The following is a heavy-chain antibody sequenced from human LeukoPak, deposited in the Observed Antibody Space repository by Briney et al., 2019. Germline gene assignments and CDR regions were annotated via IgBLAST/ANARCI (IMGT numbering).Heavy chain of an antibody. CDR3: ARARRGVLDY. Sequence: PGGSLRLSCAASGFTFRHYAMHWVRQAPGKGLEWVAVISFDGTHTYYADSVKGRFTISRDNSENTLSVEMNSLRADDTAVYYCARARRGVLDYWGQGTLVTVSS. J-gene: IGHJ4*02. CDR1: GFTFRHYA. D-gene: IGHD2-8*02. V-gene: IGHV3-30*01. CDR2: ISFDGTHT.